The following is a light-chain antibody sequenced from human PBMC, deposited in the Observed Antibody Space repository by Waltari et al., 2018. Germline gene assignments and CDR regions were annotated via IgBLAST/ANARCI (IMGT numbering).Light chain of an antibody. CDR3: QQSYSTPTWT. J-gene: IGKJ1*01. CDR2: AAR. Sequence: AIQMTQSPSSLSASVGDRVIISCRASQGVRIDVGWYQQKAGKAPKLLIYAARSLQSGVPSRFSGSGSGTDFTLTISSLQPEDFATYYCQQSYSTPTWTFGQGTKVEIK. CDR1: QGVRID. V-gene: IGKV1-6*01.